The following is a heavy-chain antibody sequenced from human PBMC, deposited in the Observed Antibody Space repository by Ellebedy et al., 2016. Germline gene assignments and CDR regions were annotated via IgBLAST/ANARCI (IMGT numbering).Heavy chain of an antibody. CDR2: IFPDDSST. J-gene: IGHJ4*02. CDR1: GYSFPNYW. Sequence: GESLKISRKGSGYSFPNYWIGWVRQMPGKGLEWIGIIFPDDSSTTYSPSFQSQVTISADKSISTAYLQWSSLKASDTAIYYCARDTAFSYWGQGTLVTVSS. V-gene: IGHV5-51*01. D-gene: IGHD5-18*01. CDR3: ARDTAFSY.